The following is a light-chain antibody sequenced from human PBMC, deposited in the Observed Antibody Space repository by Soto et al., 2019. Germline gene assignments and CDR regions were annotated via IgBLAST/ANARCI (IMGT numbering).Light chain of an antibody. J-gene: IGLJ2*01. CDR1: SSDVGGYNY. CDR2: DVS. Sequence: QSALTQPASVSGSPVQSITISCNGTSSDVGGYNYVSWYQQHPGKAPKLMIYDVSNRPSGVSNRFSGSKSGNTASLTISGLQAEGEADYYCSSYTSSSTLVFGGGTKLTVL. V-gene: IGLV2-14*01. CDR3: SSYTSSSTLV.